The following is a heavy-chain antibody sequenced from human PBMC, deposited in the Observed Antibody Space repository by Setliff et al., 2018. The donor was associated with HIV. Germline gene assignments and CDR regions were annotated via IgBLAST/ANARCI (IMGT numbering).Heavy chain of an antibody. Sequence: ASVKVSCKASGYTFTAYYIHWVRQAPGQGLEWMGRINPNSGSTNYAQNFQGGVTMTRDTSISTAYMELSRLRSDDTAVYYCASKVHCTNGVCRDAFDIWGKGTMVTVSS. D-gene: IGHD2-8*01. CDR1: GYTFTAYY. CDR3: ASKVHCTNGVCRDAFDI. CDR2: INPNSGST. J-gene: IGHJ3*02. V-gene: IGHV1-2*06.